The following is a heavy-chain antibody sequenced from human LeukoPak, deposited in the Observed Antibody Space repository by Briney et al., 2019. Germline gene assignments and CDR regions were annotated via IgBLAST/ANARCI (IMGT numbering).Heavy chain of an antibody. CDR3: ARGLEGSGSYYNGYFDY. CDR1: GFTFYDYG. V-gene: IGHV3-20*04. D-gene: IGHD3-10*01. Sequence: GGSLRLSCAASGFTFYDYGMSWVRQVPGKGLEWVSGINWNGGSTVYADSVKGRFTISRDNAKNSLYLQMNSLRAEDTALYYCARGLEGSGSYYNGYFDYWGQGTLVTVSS. J-gene: IGHJ4*02. CDR2: INWNGGST.